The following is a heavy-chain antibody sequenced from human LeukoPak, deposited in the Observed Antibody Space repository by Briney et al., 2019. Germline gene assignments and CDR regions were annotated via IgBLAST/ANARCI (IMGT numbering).Heavy chain of an antibody. CDR2: IIPTFGTA. CDR1: GGTFSSYA. Sequence: ASVKVSCKASGGTFSSYAISWVRQAPGQGLEWMGGIIPTFGTANYAQKFQGRVTITADKSTSTAYMELSSLRSEDTAVYYCAREAVVAATPYYFDYWGQGTLVTVSS. J-gene: IGHJ4*02. D-gene: IGHD2-15*01. CDR3: AREAVVAATPYYFDY. V-gene: IGHV1-69*06.